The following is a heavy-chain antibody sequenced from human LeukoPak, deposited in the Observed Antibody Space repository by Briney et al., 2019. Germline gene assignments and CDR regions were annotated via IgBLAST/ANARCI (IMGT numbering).Heavy chain of an antibody. D-gene: IGHD4-17*01. CDR2: IKQDGSEK. CDR3: ARAKVYGDYPFGY. J-gene: IGHJ4*02. CDR1: GFTFSSYW. Sequence: GGSLRLSCAASGFTFSSYWMSWVRQAPGKGLEWVANIKQDGSEKYYVDSVKGRFTISRDNAKNSLYLQMNSLRAEDTAVYYCARAKVYGDYPFGYWGQGTLVTVSS. V-gene: IGHV3-7*01.